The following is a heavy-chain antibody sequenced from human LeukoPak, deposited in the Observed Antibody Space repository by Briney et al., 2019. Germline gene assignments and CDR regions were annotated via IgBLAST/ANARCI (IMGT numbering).Heavy chain of an antibody. CDR1: GGSISSYY. D-gene: IGHD6-19*01. CDR3: ARSAGGSSGWYGPNDALDI. V-gene: IGHV4-59*01. J-gene: IGHJ3*02. Sequence: SETLSLTCTVSGGSISSYYWSWIRQPPGKGLEWIGYIYYSGSTNYNPSLKSRVTISVDTSKNQFSLKLSSVTAADTAVYYCARSAGGSSGWYGPNDALDIWGQGTMVTVSS. CDR2: IYYSGST.